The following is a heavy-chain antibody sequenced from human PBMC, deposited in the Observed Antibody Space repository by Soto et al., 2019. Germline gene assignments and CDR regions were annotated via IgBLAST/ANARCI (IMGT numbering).Heavy chain of an antibody. D-gene: IGHD2-15*01. CDR1: GDSISTVDYF. CDR2: IYKSATT. CDR3: ARGRYCLTGRCFPNWFDS. V-gene: IGHV4-30-4*01. J-gene: IGHJ5*01. Sequence: SETLSLTCSVSGDSISTVDYFWAWVRQPPGQALEYIGYIYKSATTYYNPSFESRVAISLDTSKSQFSLNVTSLTAADTAVYFCARGRYCLTGRCFPNWFDSWGQGTLVTSPQ.